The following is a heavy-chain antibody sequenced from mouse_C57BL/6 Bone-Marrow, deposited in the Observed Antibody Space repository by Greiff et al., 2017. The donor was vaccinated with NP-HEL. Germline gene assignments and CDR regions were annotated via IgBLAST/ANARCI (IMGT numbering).Heavy chain of an antibody. D-gene: IGHD2-3*01. J-gene: IGHJ2*01. V-gene: IGHV1-81*01. CDR2: IYPRSGNT. Sequence: QVQLKESGAELARPGASVKLSCKASGYTFTSYGISWVKQRTGQGLEWIGEIYPRSGNTYYNEKFKGKATLTADKSSSTAYMELRSLTSEDSAVYFCARNGEIYDGYYVNYWGQGTTLTVSS. CDR3: ARNGEIYDGYYVNY. CDR1: GYTFTSYG.